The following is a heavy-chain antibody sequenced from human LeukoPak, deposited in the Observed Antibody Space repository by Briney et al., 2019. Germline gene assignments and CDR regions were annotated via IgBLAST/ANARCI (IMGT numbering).Heavy chain of an antibody. V-gene: IGHV3-74*01. CDR3: ARDREIAAGNFFDP. J-gene: IGHJ5*02. CDR2: INSDGSST. Sequence: TGGSLRLSCAASGFTFSNYWMHWVCQAPGKGLVWVSRINSDGSSTTYADSVKGRFTISRDNAKNTLYLQMNNLRAEDTAVYSCARDREIAAGNFFDPWGQGTLVTVSS. D-gene: IGHD6-13*01. CDR1: GFTFSNYW.